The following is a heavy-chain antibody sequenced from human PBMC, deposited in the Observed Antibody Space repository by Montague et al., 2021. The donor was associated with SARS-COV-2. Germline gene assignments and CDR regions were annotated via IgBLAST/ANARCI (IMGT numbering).Heavy chain of an antibody. CDR2: MYYTGTS. D-gene: IGHD2-2*02. V-gene: IGHV4-59*02. J-gene: IGHJ4*01. Sequence: SETLSLTCAISGGSASGYYWAWIRQPPGKGLEWIGYMYYTGTSNYNPSLKSRVSMFIDTSKNHFSLNLTSVAAADTGVYYCARGLGYTSMFRFFDYWGHGAKVTVSS. CDR1: GGSASGYY. CDR3: ARGLGYTSMFRFFDY.